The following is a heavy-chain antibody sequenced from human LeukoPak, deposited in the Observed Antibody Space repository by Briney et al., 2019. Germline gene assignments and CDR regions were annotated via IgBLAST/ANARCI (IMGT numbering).Heavy chain of an antibody. Sequence: GGSLRLSCAASGFTFSTSSMNWVRQTPGKRLEWISYIRGSSTTIYYADSVKGRFTISRDNAKNSLYLQMNDLRVEDTGVYFCARDARSHCGTDACYGPYFDYWGQGSLVTVSS. CDR2: IRGSSTTI. J-gene: IGHJ4*02. D-gene: IGHD2-2*01. CDR3: ARDARSHCGTDACYGPYFDY. CDR1: GFTFSTSS. V-gene: IGHV3-48*01.